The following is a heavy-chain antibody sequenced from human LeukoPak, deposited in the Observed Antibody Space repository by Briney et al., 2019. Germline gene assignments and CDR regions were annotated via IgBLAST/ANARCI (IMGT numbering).Heavy chain of an antibody. J-gene: IGHJ4*02. CDR2: IKQDGSTK. CDR3: ARDTDGSLDY. V-gene: IGHV3-7*01. CDR1: GFNFSNSW. Sequence: GGSLRLSCAASGFNFSNSWMAWVRQAPGKGLEWVANIKQDGSTKHYAESLKGRFTISRDNPKSSVYVQMNSLRADDTAVYHCARDTDGSLDYWGQGILVTVAS. D-gene: IGHD1-26*01.